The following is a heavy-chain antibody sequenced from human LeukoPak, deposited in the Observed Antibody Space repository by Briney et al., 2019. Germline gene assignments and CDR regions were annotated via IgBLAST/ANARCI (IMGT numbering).Heavy chain of an antibody. CDR3: AREESEGFDY. CDR1: GFTFSSYT. CDR2: IGGSSSSI. J-gene: IGHJ4*02. D-gene: IGHD1-14*01. V-gene: IGHV3-21*01. Sequence: PGGSLRLSCAASGFTFSSYTMSWVRQAPGKGLEWVSSIGGSSSSIYYADSVKGRFTISRDNAKNLLFLQMNSLRAEDTAVYYCAREESEGFDYWGQGTLVTVSS.